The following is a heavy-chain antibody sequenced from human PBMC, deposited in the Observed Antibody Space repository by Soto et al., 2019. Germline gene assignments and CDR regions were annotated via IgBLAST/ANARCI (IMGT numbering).Heavy chain of an antibody. D-gene: IGHD5-12*01. CDR1: GDSVSSNSAA. V-gene: IGHV6-1*01. J-gene: IGHJ4*02. CDR2: TYYRSKWYN. Sequence: SQTLSLTCAISGDSVSSNSAAWHWIRQSPSRGLEWLGRTYYRSKWYNDYAVSVKSRITINPDTSKNQFSLQLNSVTPEDTAVYYCAREGPLLGVATMVKSFDYWGQGTLVTVSS. CDR3: AREGPLLGVATMVKSFDY.